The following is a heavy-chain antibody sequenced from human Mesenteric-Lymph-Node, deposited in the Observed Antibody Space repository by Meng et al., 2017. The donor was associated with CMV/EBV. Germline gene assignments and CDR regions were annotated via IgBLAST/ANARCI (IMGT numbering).Heavy chain of an antibody. CDR1: GGSFSGYY. Sequence: PQQWGAGLVKPSETLSLTCAVYGGSFSGYYWSWIRQPPGKGLEWIGEINHSGSTNYNPSLKSRVTISVDTSKNQFSLKLSSVTAADTAVYYCARHQRWLKSEGGFNYWGQGTLVTVSS. CDR2: INHSGST. CDR3: ARHQRWLKSEGGFNY. J-gene: IGHJ4*02. D-gene: IGHD4-23*01. V-gene: IGHV4-34*01.